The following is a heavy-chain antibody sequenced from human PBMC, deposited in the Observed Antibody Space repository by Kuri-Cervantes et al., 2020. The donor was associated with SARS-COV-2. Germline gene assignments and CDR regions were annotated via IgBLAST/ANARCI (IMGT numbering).Heavy chain of an antibody. CDR3: AGWPVVPAANPKWGIDY. Sequence: SETLSLTCTVSGGSISSSSYYWGWIRQPPGKGLEWIGNIYYSGSTYYNPSLKSRVTISVDTSKNQFSLKLSSVTAADTAVYYCAGWPVVPAANPKWGIDYWGQGTLVTVSS. D-gene: IGHD2-2*01. J-gene: IGHJ4*02. CDR1: GGSISSSSYY. V-gene: IGHV4-39*07. CDR2: IYYSGST.